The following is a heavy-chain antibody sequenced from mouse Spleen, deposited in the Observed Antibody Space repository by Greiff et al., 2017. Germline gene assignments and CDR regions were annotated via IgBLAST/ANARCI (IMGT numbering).Heavy chain of an antibody. CDR1: GYSITSGYY. CDR3: ARDRLSYWYFDV. D-gene: IGHD3-2*02. V-gene: IGHV3-6*01. J-gene: IGHJ1*01. Sequence: ESGPGLVKPSQSLSLTCSVTGYSITSGYYWNWIRQFPGNKLEWMGYISYDGSNNYNPSLKNRISITRDTSKNQFFLKLNSVTTEDTATYYCARDRLSYWYFDVWGAGTTVTVSS. CDR2: ISYDGSN.